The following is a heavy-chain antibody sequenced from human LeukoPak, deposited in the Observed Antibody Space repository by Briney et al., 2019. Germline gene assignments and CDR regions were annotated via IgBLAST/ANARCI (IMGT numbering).Heavy chain of an antibody. V-gene: IGHV3-23*01. CDR3: ARDGAEGDNSAFDM. CDR1: GFTFGSYG. CDR2: ITPNADRT. D-gene: IGHD3-22*01. J-gene: IGHJ3*02. Sequence: GGSLRLSCAASGFTFGSYGMSWVRQAPGKGLEWVSFITPNADRTSYADSVEGRSTISRDNPRNTLYMQMNSLRTEDTAVYFCARDGAEGDNSAFDMWGQGTVVTVSS.